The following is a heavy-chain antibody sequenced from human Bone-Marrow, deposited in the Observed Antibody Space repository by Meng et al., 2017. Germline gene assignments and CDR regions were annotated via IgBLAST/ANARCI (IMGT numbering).Heavy chain of an antibody. V-gene: IGHV4-34*01. D-gene: IGHD3-16*01. CDR3: ARDGGY. J-gene: IGHJ4*02. CDR1: GGSFSGYY. Sequence: QVQLQQWGAGLSKLSVTLSPTCDVYGGSFSGYYWSWIGQPPGKGQEWIGEINHSGSTNYNPSLKSRVTISVDTSKNQFSLKLSSVTAADTAVYYCARDGGYWGQGTLVTVSS. CDR2: INHSGST.